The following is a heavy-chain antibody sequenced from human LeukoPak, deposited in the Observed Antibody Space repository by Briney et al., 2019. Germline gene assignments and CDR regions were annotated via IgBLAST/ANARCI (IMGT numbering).Heavy chain of an antibody. J-gene: IGHJ4*02. V-gene: IGHV1-3*01. CDR2: INAGNGNT. Sequence: GASVKVSCKASGYTFTSYAMHWVRQAPGQRLEWMGWINAGNGNTKYSQKFQGRVTITRDTSASTAYMELSSLRSEDTAVYYCARSLLGDCSGGSCPPYYFDYWGQGTLVTVSS. CDR3: ARSLLGDCSGGSCPPYYFDY. CDR1: GYTFTSYA. D-gene: IGHD2-15*01.